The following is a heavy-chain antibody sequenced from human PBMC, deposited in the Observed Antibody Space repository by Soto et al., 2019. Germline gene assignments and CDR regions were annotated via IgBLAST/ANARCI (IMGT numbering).Heavy chain of an antibody. CDR3: ARKMGQLLWYFDY. Sequence: GGSPRICCAACGVTVCSYSMNGVRQVPGKGLEWVSSISSSSSYIYYADSVKGRFTISRDNAKNSLYLQMNSLRAEDTAVYYCARKMGQLLWYFDYWGQGTLVTVS. CDR2: ISSSSSYI. CDR1: GVTVCSYS. V-gene: IGHV3-21*01. D-gene: IGHD1-1*01. J-gene: IGHJ4*02.